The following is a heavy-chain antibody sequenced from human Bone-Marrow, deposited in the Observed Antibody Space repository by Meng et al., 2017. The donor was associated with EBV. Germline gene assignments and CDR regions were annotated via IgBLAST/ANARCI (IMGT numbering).Heavy chain of an antibody. CDR2: INHSGST. CDR3: ARSAKGYFGL. J-gene: IGHJ2*01. CDR1: GGSVSGYY. Sequence: QVQPQKWVGGLLNPSELLCLPFAVYGGSVSGYYWSWIRPPPGKGLEWIGEINHSGSTNYSPSLKSRVTISVDTSKNQFSLKLSSVTAADTAVYYCARSAKGYFGLWGRGTLVTVAS. V-gene: IGHV4-34*01.